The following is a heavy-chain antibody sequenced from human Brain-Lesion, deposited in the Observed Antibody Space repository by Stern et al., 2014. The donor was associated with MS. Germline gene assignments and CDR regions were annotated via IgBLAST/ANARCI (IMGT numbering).Heavy chain of an antibody. V-gene: IGHV4-31*03. Sequence: VQLLESGPGLVKPSQTLSLTCTVSGGSISSGNYYWSWIRPHPGKGLEWIGSVYHRGTTYYNPPLKSRVTTSVDTSKNQFSLKLTSVTAADTAVYYCARGSREVLLPRFYFDHWGQGALVTVSS. CDR2: VYHRGTT. CDR3: ARGSREVLLPRFYFDH. CDR1: GGSISSGNYY. D-gene: IGHD3-3*01. J-gene: IGHJ4*02.